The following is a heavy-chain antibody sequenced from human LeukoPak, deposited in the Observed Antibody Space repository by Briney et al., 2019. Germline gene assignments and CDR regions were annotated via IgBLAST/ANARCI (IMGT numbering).Heavy chain of an antibody. J-gene: IGHJ6*03. CDR3: ATTTTVTTIDYYYMDV. Sequence: SVKVSCKASGGTFSSYAISWVRQAPGQGLEWMGGIIPIFCTANYAQKFQGRVTITADESTSTAYMELSSLRSEDTAVYYCATTTTVTTIDYYYMDVWGKGTTVTVSS. D-gene: IGHD4-11*01. CDR1: GGTFSSYA. CDR2: IIPIFCTA. V-gene: IGHV1-69*13.